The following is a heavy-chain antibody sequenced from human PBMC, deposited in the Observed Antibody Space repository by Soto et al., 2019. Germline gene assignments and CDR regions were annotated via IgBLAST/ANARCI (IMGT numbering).Heavy chain of an antibody. CDR3: ARGYYYDSSGYYYDPYYYYYGMDV. CDR2: INAGNGNT. J-gene: IGHJ6*02. D-gene: IGHD3-22*01. V-gene: IGHV1-3*01. CDR1: GYTFTSYS. Sequence: ASVEVSCKASGYTFTSYSMHWVRQAPGQRLEWMGWINAGNGNTKYSQKFQGRVTITRDTSTSTAYMELSSLRSEDTAVYYCARGYYYDSSGYYYDPYYYYYGMDVWGQGTTVTVSS.